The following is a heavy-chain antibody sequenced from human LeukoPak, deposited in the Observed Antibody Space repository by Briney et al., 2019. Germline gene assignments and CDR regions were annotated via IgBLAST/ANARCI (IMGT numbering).Heavy chain of an antibody. Sequence: PGGSLRLSCAASGFTFSSYAMHWVRQAPGKGLEWVAVISYDGSNKYYADSVKGRFTISRDNSKNTLYLQMNSLRAEDTAVYYCLGRITMVRGVIIRDYWGQGTLVTVSS. D-gene: IGHD3-10*01. CDR2: ISYDGSNK. CDR3: LGRITMVRGVIIRDY. CDR1: GFTFSSYA. V-gene: IGHV3-30*04. J-gene: IGHJ4*02.